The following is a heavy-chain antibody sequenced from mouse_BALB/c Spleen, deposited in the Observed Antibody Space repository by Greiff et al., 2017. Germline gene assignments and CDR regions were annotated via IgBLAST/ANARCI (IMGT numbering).Heavy chain of an antibody. CDR1: GYTFTDYE. J-gene: IGHJ2*01. CDR2: IDPETGGT. Sequence: QVQLQQSGAELVRPGASVTLSCKASGYTFTDYEMHWVKQTPVHGLEWIGAIDPETGGTAYNQKFKGKATLTADKSSSTAYMELRSLTSEDSAVYYCTRNYGYGYWGQGTTLTVSS. D-gene: IGHD1-2*01. V-gene: IGHV1-15*01. CDR3: TRNYGYGY.